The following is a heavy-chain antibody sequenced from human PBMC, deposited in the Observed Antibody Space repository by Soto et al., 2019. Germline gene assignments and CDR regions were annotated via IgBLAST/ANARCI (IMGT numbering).Heavy chain of an antibody. J-gene: IGHJ6*02. CDR3: ARSRHGSGSYTHFYYGLDV. V-gene: IGHV3-30-3*01. Sequence: QVQLVASGGGVVQPGRSLRLSCAASGFTFISYAMRWVRQAPGKGLEWVAAISFDGSTEYYSDSVKGRFTISRDNSKNTVYLQMNSLRSEDTAVYYCARSRHGSGSYTHFYYGLDVWGQGTTVTVSS. CDR1: GFTFISYA. D-gene: IGHD3-10*01. CDR2: ISFDGSTE.